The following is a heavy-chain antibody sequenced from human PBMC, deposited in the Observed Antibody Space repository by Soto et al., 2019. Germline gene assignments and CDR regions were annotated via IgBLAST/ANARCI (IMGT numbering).Heavy chain of an antibody. Sequence: PGGSLKLYCAAYWFSVSSNYMSWVRQAPGKGLEWVSVIYSGGSTYYADSVKGRFTISRHNSKNTLYLQMNSLRAEDTAVYYCARVWFREQIYYYYYMDVWVKGT. CDR1: WFSVSSNY. D-gene: IGHD3-10*01. V-gene: IGHV3-53*04. J-gene: IGHJ6*03. CDR3: ARVWFREQIYYYYYMDV. CDR2: IYSGGST.